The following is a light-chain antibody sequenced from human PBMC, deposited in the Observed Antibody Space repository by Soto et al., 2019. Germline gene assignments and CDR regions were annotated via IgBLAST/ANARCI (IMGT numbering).Light chain of an antibody. V-gene: IGKV3-20*01. J-gene: IGKJ1*01. CDR3: QHYNSYSEA. CDR1: QTVTRNY. CDR2: GAS. Sequence: EIVFTQSPCTLSLSPGERATLSCRASQTVTRNYLAWHQQKPGQAPRLLIYGASSRATGIPDRFSGGGSGTDFTLTISSLQPDDFATYYCQHYNSYSEAFGQGTKVDIK.